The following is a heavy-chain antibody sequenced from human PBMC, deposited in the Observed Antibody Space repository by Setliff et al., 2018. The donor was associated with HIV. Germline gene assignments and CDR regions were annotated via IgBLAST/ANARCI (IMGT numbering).Heavy chain of an antibody. J-gene: IGHJ5*01. CDR2: IWHDGSNK. CDR3: AALSLRTNSVYGILGNWFDS. CDR1: GFTFSSYG. V-gene: IGHV3-33*03. D-gene: IGHD2-8*01. Sequence: PGGSLRLSCAASGFTFSSYGMHWVRQAPGKGLEWVAIIWHDGSNKYYADSVKGRFTISRDNAKNSLYLQMNSLRADDTAVYYCAALSLRTNSVYGILGNWFDSWGRGTLVTVSS.